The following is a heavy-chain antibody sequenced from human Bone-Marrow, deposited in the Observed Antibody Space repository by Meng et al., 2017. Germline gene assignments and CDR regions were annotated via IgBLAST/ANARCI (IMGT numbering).Heavy chain of an antibody. Sequence: QVQLQWWGAGLLKPSETLSLTCVVSGGSFSDYYWSWIRQPPGKGLEWIGEINHSGSTNYNPSLESRATISVDTSQNNLSLKLSSVTAADSAVYYCARGPTTMAHDFDYWGQGTLVTVSS. CDR3: ARGPTTMAHDFDY. V-gene: IGHV4-34*01. J-gene: IGHJ4*02. D-gene: IGHD4-11*01. CDR1: GGSFSDYY. CDR2: INHSGST.